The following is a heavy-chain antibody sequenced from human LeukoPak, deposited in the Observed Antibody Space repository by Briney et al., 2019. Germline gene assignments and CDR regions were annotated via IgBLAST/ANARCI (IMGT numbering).Heavy chain of an antibody. CDR1: GGTFSSYT. J-gene: IGHJ5*02. V-gene: IGHV1-69*04. CDR2: IIPILGIA. Sequence: SVKVSCKASGGTFSSYTISWVRQAPGQGLEWMGRIIPILGIANYAQKFQGRVTITADKSTSTACMELSSLRSEDTAVYYCAREGRSGIIWFDPWGQGTLVTVSS. D-gene: IGHD3-16*01. CDR3: AREGRSGIIWFDP.